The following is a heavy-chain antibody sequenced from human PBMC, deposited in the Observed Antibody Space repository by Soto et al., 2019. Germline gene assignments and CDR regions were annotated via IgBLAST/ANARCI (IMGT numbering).Heavy chain of an antibody. D-gene: IGHD3-22*01. V-gene: IGHV1-3*01. CDR2: INPGNGNT. CDR3: ARVGYESIGLDFD. J-gene: IGHJ4*01. Sequence: DAVRLETGQRLEWMGWINPGNGNTKYSQKVQGRVTITRDTSASTAYMELSSLRSEDTAVYYSARVGYESIGLDFD.